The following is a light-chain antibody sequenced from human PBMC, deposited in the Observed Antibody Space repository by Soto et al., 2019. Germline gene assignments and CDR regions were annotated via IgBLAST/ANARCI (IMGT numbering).Light chain of an antibody. CDR2: GES. J-gene: IGKJ1*01. Sequence: ETVLTQSPVLLSVSPGDTATLSCPASQTVSINLAWYQQKPGQASRLLIYGESNRATGVPSRFSGSGSGTDFALSLSRRRCEDFAIYYCQQYNDWPQPFGQGTRVQIK. CDR3: QQYNDWPQP. CDR1: QTVSIN. V-gene: IGKV3-15*01.